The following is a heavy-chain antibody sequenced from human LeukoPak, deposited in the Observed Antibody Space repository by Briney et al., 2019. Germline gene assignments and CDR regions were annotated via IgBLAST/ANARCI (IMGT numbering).Heavy chain of an antibody. CDR1: GLTISNYW. D-gene: IGHD2-15*01. V-gene: IGHV3-7*04. J-gene: IGHJ4*02. Sequence: GGSLRLSCTASGLTISNYWMSWVRQAPGKGLEWMANIKQDGSERYYVDSVKGRFTISRDNAKNSLYLQMNSLRFEDTAVYYCARGGGSFYNYWGQGTLVTVSS. CDR3: ARGGGSFYNY. CDR2: IKQDGSER.